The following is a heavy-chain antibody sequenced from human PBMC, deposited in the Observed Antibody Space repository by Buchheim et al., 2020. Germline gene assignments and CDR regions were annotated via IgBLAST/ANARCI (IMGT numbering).Heavy chain of an antibody. J-gene: IGHJ6*03. V-gene: IGHV4-34*01. CDR1: GGSFSGYY. CDR2: INHSGST. Sequence: QVQLQQWGAGLLKPSETLSLTCAVYGGSFSGYYWSWIRQPPGKGLEWIGEINHSGSTNYNPSLKSRVTISVDKSKNQFSLKLSSVTAADTAVYYCARFDFWSGYPSGGYYMDVWGKGTT. CDR3: ARFDFWSGYPSGGYYMDV. D-gene: IGHD3-3*01.